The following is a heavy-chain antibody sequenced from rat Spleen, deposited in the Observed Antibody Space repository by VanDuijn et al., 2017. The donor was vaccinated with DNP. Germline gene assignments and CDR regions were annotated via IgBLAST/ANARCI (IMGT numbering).Heavy chain of an antibody. CDR1: GFTFSDYN. Sequence: EVQLVESGGGLVQPGRSLKLSCAASGFTFSDYNMAWVRQAPKKGLEWVATIIYDGSRTYYRDSVKGRFTISRDNANHTLYLQMDSLRSEDTATYYCATSPGPNWFAYWGQGTLVTVSS. CDR2: IIYDGSRT. J-gene: IGHJ3*01. CDR3: ATSPGPNWFAY. D-gene: IGHD1-4*01. V-gene: IGHV5S10*01.